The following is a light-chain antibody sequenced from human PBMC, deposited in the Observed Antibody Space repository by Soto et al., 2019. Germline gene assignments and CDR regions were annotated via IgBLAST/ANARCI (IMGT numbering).Light chain of an antibody. Sequence: IVLTQSPGTLSSSPGERATLSCRASQSVSSSYLAWYQQKPGQAPRLLIYDASNRATGIPARFSGSGSGTDFTLTISSLEPEDFAVYYCQQRSNWPLTFGGGTKVDIK. J-gene: IGKJ4*01. CDR3: QQRSNWPLT. CDR1: QSVSSSY. CDR2: DAS. V-gene: IGKV3D-20*02.